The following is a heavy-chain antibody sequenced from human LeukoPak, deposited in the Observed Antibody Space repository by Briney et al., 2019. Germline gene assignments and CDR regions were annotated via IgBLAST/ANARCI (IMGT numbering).Heavy chain of an antibody. Sequence: SETLSLTCTVSGGSISSSSYYWGWIRQPPGKGLEWIGYIYYSGSTNYNPSLKSRVTISVDTSKNQFSLKLSSVTAADTAVYYCARGLVRSFNWFDPWGQGTLVTVSS. CDR1: GGSISSSSYY. V-gene: IGHV4-61*05. D-gene: IGHD6-13*01. J-gene: IGHJ5*02. CDR2: IYYSGST. CDR3: ARGLVRSFNWFDP.